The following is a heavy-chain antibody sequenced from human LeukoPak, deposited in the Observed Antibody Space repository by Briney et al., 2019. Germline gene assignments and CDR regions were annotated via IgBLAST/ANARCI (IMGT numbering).Heavy chain of an antibody. Sequence: ASVKVSCKASGYTFTSYGISWVRQAPGQGLEWMGWISAYNGSTNYAQKLQGRVTMTTDTSTSTAYMELRSLRSDDTAVYYCARVVGYCSSTSCPNWFDPWGQGTLVTVSS. CDR2: ISAYNGST. CDR3: ARVVGYCSSTSCPNWFDP. D-gene: IGHD2-2*01. J-gene: IGHJ5*02. V-gene: IGHV1-18*01. CDR1: GYTFTSYG.